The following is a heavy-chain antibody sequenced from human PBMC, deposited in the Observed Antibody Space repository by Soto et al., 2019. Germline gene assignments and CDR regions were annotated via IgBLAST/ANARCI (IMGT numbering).Heavy chain of an antibody. V-gene: IGHV1-18*04. CDR1: GYTFTSYG. CDR2: ISAYNGNT. Sequence: ASVKVSCKASGYTFTSYGISWVRQAPGQGLEWMGWISAYNGNTNYAQKLQGRVTMTTDTSTSTAYMELRSPRSDDTAVYYCARTRSSGWYSHYWGQGTLVTVSS. CDR3: ARTRSSGWYSHY. J-gene: IGHJ4*02. D-gene: IGHD6-19*01.